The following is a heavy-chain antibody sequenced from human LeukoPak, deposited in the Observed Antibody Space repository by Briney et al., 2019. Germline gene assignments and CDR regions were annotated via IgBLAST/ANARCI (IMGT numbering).Heavy chain of an antibody. CDR3: AKDAGGLVVVPAMD. D-gene: IGHD2-2*01. Sequence: GGSLRLSCAASGFTFDDYAMHWVRQAPGKGLEWVSGISWNSGNIGYADSVKGRFTISRDSAKNSLYLQMNSLRAEDTALYYCAKDAGGLVVVPAMDWGQGTLVTVSS. V-gene: IGHV3-9*01. J-gene: IGHJ4*02. CDR1: GFTFDDYA. CDR2: ISWNSGNI.